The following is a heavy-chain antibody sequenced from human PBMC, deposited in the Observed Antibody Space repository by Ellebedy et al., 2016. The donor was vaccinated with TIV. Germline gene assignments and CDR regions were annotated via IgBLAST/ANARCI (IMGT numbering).Heavy chain of an antibody. D-gene: IGHD4/OR15-4a*01. CDR2: ITNTGHTI. V-gene: IGHV3-11*04. CDR1: GFTFSDYY. Sequence: GESLKISCAASGFTFSDYYMSWIRQAPGKGLEWVSYITNTGHTIYYADSVKGRFTLSRDSSKNTLYLQMNSLRADDTALYYCAREVLGGQGDMDVWGQGTAVTVSS. J-gene: IGHJ6*02. CDR3: AREVLGGQGDMDV.